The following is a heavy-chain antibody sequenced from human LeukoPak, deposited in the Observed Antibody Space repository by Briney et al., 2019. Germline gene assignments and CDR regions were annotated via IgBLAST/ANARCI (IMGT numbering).Heavy chain of an antibody. CDR2: IYTSGST. D-gene: IGHD2-2*01. CDR1: GGSISSYY. Sequence: SETLSLTCTVSGGSISSYYWIWIRQPAGKGLEWIGRIYTSGSTNYNPPLKTRVTMSVDTSKNQFSLQLGSVTAADTAVYYCARGRCSSTSCYSFVRKNWFDPWGQGTLVTVSS. J-gene: IGHJ5*02. V-gene: IGHV4-4*07. CDR3: ARGRCSSTSCYSFVRKNWFDP.